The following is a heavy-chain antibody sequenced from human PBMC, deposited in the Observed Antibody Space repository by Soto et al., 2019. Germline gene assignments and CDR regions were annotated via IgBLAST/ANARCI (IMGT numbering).Heavy chain of an antibody. Sequence: PSQTLSLTCAISGDSVSSNSAAWNWIRQSPSRGLEWLGRTYYRSKWYNDYAVSVKSRITINPDTSKNQFSLQLNSVTPEDTAVYYCAKGRIVVVPAALVWFAPWGQGTLVTVSS. CDR3: AKGRIVVVPAALVWFAP. CDR2: TYYRSKWYN. V-gene: IGHV6-1*01. J-gene: IGHJ5*02. CDR1: GDSVSSNSAA. D-gene: IGHD2-2*01.